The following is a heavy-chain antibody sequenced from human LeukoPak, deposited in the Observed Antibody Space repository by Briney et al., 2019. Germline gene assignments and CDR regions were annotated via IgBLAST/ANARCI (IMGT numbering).Heavy chain of an antibody. J-gene: IGHJ2*01. CDR1: GFTFENFW. CDR3: LKRGSDWTYWYFDL. Sequence: PGGSLRLSCAASGFTFENFWIHWVRQGPGKGLVWVSRINGHGTTTGYADSVKGRFTISRDNAKNTVYLQMNSLRAEDTAIYYCLKRGSDWTYWYFDLWGRGTRVTVSS. V-gene: IGHV3-74*01. CDR2: INGHGTTT. D-gene: IGHD1-1*01.